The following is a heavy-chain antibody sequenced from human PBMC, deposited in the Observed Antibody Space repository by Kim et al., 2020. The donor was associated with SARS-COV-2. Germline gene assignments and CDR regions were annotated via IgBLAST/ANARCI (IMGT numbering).Heavy chain of an antibody. Sequence: ASVKVSCEASGYTFTNYDINWVRQAPGQGLEWLGRMKPDSGNTAIPQRFQGRVTMTVNSSRGTAYMELSSLRFEDTAVYYCARESLTGTTGFDRWGHGT. J-gene: IGHJ4*01. V-gene: IGHV1-8*01. CDR1: GYTFTNYD. CDR2: MKPDSGNT. CDR3: ARESLTGTTGFDR. D-gene: IGHD1-1*01.